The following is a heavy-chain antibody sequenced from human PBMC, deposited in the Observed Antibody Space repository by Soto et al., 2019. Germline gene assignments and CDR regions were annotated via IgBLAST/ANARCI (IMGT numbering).Heavy chain of an antibody. CDR1: GDAVSSVSYY. J-gene: IGHJ6*02. D-gene: IGHD3-3*01. CDR2: IYYTGHT. Sequence: PSETLSLTCTVSGDAVSSVSYYWGWVRQPPGKGLEWIGNIYYTGHTFYNPSLKSRVTISVDTSKNQFSLNLTSVTAADTAVYFCGRQYDFWSPYYYTMDVWGQGNTVTVSS. V-gene: IGHV4-39*01. CDR3: GRQYDFWSPYYYTMDV.